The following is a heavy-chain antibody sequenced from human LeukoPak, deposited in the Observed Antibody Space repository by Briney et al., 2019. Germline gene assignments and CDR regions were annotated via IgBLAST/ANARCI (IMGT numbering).Heavy chain of an antibody. CDR2: IYYSGST. Sequence: SETLSLTCSVSGGSISSYYWSWIRQPPGRGLEWIGYIYYSGSTNYNPSLKSRVTISVDTSKNQFSLKLSSVTAADTAVYYCARDMRYYGSGSPNWFDPWGQGTLVTVSS. V-gene: IGHV4-59*01. CDR1: GGSISSYY. D-gene: IGHD3-10*01. CDR3: ARDMRYYGSGSPNWFDP. J-gene: IGHJ5*02.